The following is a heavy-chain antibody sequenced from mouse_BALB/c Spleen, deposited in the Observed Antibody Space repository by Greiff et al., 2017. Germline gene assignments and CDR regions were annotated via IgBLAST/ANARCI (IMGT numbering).Heavy chain of an antibody. CDR3: ARGGKDAMDY. V-gene: IGHV1S126*01. J-gene: IGHJ4*01. Sequence: VQLQQPGAALVKPGASVQISCKASGYTFTSYWMNWVKQRPGQGLEWIGEIDPSDSYTNNNQKFKDKATLTVDKSSSTAYMQLSSLTSEDSAVYYCARGGKDAMDYWGQGTSVTVSS. CDR2: IDPSDSYT. CDR1: GYTFTSYW. D-gene: IGHD2-1*01.